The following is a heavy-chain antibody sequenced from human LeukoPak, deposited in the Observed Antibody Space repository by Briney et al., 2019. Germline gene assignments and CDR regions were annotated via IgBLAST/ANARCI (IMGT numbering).Heavy chain of an antibody. CDR3: AREYSSGWYNWFDP. D-gene: IGHD6-19*01. J-gene: IGHJ5*02. V-gene: IGHV4-39*07. Sequence: KPSETLSLTCTVSGGSISSSSYYWGWIRQPPGKGLEWIGSIYYSGSTYYNPSLKSRVTISVDTSKNQFSLKLSSVTAADTAVYYCAREYSSGWYNWFDPWGQGTLVTVSS. CDR2: IYYSGST. CDR1: GGSISSSSYY.